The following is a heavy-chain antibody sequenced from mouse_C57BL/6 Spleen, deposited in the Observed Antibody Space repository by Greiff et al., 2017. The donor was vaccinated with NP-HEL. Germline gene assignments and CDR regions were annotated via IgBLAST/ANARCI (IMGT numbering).Heavy chain of an antibody. Sequence: VQLQQPGAELVMPGASVKLSCKASGYTFTSYWMHWVKQRPGQGLEWIGEIDPSDSYTNYNQKFKGKSTLTVDKSSSTAYMQLSSLTSEDSAVYYCARRGYLYYAMDYWGQGTSVTVSS. D-gene: IGHD2-2*01. CDR1: GYTFTSYW. J-gene: IGHJ4*01. V-gene: IGHV1-69*01. CDR3: ARRGYLYYAMDY. CDR2: IDPSDSYT.